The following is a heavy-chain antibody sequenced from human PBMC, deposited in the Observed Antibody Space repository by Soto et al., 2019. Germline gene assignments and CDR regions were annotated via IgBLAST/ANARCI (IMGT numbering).Heavy chain of an antibody. V-gene: IGHV3-33*01. J-gene: IGHJ4*02. D-gene: IGHD1-26*01. CDR3: ARDGVGTTTYFGYFDY. CDR2: IRFDGSNT. CDR1: AVTFTGFG. Sequence: GGSLRLSCAASAVTFTGFGMHWVRQAPGKGLEWVAVIRFDGSNTYYADSVKGRFTISRDNPKNMLHLQMNSLRAEDTALYYCARDGVGTTTYFGYFDYWGLGTLVTVSS.